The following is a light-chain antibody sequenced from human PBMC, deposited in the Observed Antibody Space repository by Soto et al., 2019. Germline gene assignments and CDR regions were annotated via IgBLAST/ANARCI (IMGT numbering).Light chain of an antibody. CDR2: KAS. CDR1: QSISSW. J-gene: IGKJ1*01. CDR3: QKYNSYSTWT. V-gene: IGKV1-5*03. Sequence: DIQMTQSPSTLSASVGDRVTITCRASQSISSWLAWYQQKPGKAPKLLIYKASSLQSGVPSRFSGSGSGTEFTLTISRLQPDDFATYYCQKYNSYSTWTFGQGTKVDIK.